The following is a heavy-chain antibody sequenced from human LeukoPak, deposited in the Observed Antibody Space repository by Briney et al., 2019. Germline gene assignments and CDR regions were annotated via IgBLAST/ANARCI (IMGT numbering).Heavy chain of an antibody. CDR1: GYTLTELS. V-gene: IGHV1-24*01. CDR2: FDPEDVET. CDR3: ATAIVVVVASTAAFDI. Sequence: ASVTVSCKVSGYTLTELSMHWVRQAPGKGLEWMGGFDPEDVETIYPQKFQGRVTMTEDTSTDTAYMELTSLRSEDTAVYYCATAIVVVVASTAAFDIWGQGTMVTVSS. J-gene: IGHJ3*02. D-gene: IGHD2-15*01.